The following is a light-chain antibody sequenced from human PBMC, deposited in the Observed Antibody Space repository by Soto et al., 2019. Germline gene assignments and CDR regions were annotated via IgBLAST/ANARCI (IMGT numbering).Light chain of an antibody. Sequence: QSALTQPASVSGSPGQSITISCTGTSSDVGGYNYVSWYQQHPGKAPKLMIYDVTNRPSGVSNRFSGSKSGNTASLTISGLQAEDEAHYYCSSDSSSSTVVFGGGTKLTVL. CDR1: SSDVGGYNY. CDR3: SSDSSSSTVV. V-gene: IGLV2-14*03. J-gene: IGLJ2*01. CDR2: DVT.